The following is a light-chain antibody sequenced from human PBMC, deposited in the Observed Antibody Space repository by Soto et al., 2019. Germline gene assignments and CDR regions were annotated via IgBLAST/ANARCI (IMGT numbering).Light chain of an antibody. CDR1: QSVSSTF. CDR3: QQFYSSVT. J-gene: IGKJ1*01. Sequence: EIVLTQSPGSLSLSPGERATLSCRASQSVSSTFFAWYQQRPGQAPRLLMYGASSRATGIPERFSGSGSGTDFTLTISRLEPEDFAVYYCQQFYSSVTFGQGTKVQIK. V-gene: IGKV3-20*01. CDR2: GAS.